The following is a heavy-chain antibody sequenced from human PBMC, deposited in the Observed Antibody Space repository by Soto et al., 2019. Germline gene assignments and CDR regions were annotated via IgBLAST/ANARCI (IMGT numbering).Heavy chain of an antibody. V-gene: IGHV3-21*01. CDR2: ISGSSSYI. J-gene: IGHJ4*02. CDR1: GFTFSRYS. D-gene: IGHD3-9*01. Sequence: EVQLVESGGGLVKPGGSLRLSCAASGFTFSRYSMNWVRQAPGKGLEWVSSISGSSSYIYYADSVKGRFTISRDNAKNSLYLQMNSLRAEDTAVYYCARSYDILTGYSGFDYWGQGTLVTVSS. CDR3: ARSYDILTGYSGFDY.